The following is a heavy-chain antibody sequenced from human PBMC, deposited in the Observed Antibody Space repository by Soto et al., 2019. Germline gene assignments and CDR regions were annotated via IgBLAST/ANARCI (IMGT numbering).Heavy chain of an antibody. D-gene: IGHD6-6*01. CDR1: GFAFSSHP. Sequence: VQLLESGGDLVHPGGSLRLSCTGSGFAFSSHPMSWVRQAPERGLEWVSGISDGGDLTYNADSVMGRFTISSDNSKNTLFLQMNSLRVEDTAVYYCARRAFGSSRSFDIWGQWTMVTVSS. V-gene: IGHV3-23*01. CDR3: ARRAFGSSRSFDI. CDR2: ISDGGDLT. J-gene: IGHJ3*02.